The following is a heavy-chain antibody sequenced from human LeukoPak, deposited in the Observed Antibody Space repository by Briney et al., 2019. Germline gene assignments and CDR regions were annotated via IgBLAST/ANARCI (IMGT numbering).Heavy chain of an antibody. CDR1: RFTFGDFA. V-gene: IGHV3-9*01. CDR2: INLDVGSI. D-gene: IGHD2-2*01. CDR3: ARATNKYEVLPFDY. J-gene: IGHJ4*02. Sequence: PGGSLRLSCAASRFTFGDFAMHWGRQTPKKGLEWVSSINLDVGSINYADSVKGRFTISRDRAKNSLFLQMDSLRLEDTALYYCARATNKYEVLPFDYWGQGTLVPSPQ.